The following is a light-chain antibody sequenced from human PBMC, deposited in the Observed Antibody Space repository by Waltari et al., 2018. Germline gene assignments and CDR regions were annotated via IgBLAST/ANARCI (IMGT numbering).Light chain of an antibody. Sequence: EIVLTQSPVTLSLSPGERATLSCRASQSVSRYLAWYQQKPGQAPSLLIHVTFSRASGIPARFSGSGSGTDFTLTISSLEPEDFAVYYCLHRSNWPPLFTFGPGTKVDIK. J-gene: IGKJ3*01. CDR2: VTF. CDR3: LHRSNWPPLFT. CDR1: QSVSRY. V-gene: IGKV3-11*01.